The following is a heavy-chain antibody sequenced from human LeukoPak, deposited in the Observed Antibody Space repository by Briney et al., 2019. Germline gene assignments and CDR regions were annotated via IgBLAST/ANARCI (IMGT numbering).Heavy chain of an antibody. V-gene: IGHV3-23*01. CDR1: GFTFSSYA. D-gene: IGHD3-9*01. Sequence: GGSLRLSCAASGFTFSSYAMSWVRQAPGKGLEWVSAFSGSGGSTYYADSVKGRFTISRDNSKNTLYLQMNSLRAEDTAVYYCAKDHNLRYFDWSGNWFDPWGQGTLVTVTS. CDR3: AKDHNLRYFDWSGNWFDP. J-gene: IGHJ5*02. CDR2: FSGSGGST.